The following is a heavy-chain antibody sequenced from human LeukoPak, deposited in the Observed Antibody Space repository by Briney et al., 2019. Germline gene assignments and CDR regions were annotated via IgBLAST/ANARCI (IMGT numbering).Heavy chain of an antibody. CDR2: IWYDGSNK. CDR3: ARELNRGYSGYDSIHYYYGMDV. CDR1: GFTFSSYG. Sequence: GSLRLSCAASGFTFSSYGMHWVRQAPGKGLEWVAVIWYDGSNKYYADSVKGRLTISRDNSKNTLYLQMNSLRAEDTAVYYCARELNRGYSGYDSIHYYYGMDVWGQGTTVTVSS. J-gene: IGHJ6*02. D-gene: IGHD5-12*01. V-gene: IGHV3-33*01.